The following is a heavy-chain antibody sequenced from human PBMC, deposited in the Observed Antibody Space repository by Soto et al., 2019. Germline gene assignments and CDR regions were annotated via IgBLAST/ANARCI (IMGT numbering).Heavy chain of an antibody. J-gene: IGHJ4*02. Sequence: GGSLRLSCAASGFTFSSYSMNWVRQAPGKGLEWVSYISSSSSTIYYADSVKGRFTISRDNAKNSLYLQMNSLRDEDTAVYYCARVQGLLDCSSTSCSLDYWGQGTLVTVSS. V-gene: IGHV3-48*02. CDR3: ARVQGLLDCSSTSCSLDY. CDR1: GFTFSSYS. CDR2: ISSSSSTI. D-gene: IGHD2-2*01.